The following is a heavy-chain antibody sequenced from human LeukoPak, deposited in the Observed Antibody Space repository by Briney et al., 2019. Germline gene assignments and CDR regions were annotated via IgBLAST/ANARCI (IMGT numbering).Heavy chain of an antibody. CDR3: ARDLLPNY. V-gene: IGHV3-30*03. J-gene: IGHJ4*02. CDR2: ISNDGSNK. CDR1: GFTFSSYG. Sequence: GGSLRLSCAASGFTFSSYGMHWVRQAPGKGLEWVAVISNDGSNKYYADSVKGRFTISRDNAKNSLYLQMNSLRAEDTAVYYCARDLLPNYWGQGTLVTVSS.